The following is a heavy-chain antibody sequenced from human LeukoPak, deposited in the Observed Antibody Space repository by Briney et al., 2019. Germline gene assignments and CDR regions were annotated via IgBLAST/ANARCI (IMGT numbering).Heavy chain of an antibody. V-gene: IGHV3-48*01. CDR3: ARAKRNGFDI. Sequence: RAGGSLRLSCAASGFTFSSYSMNWVRQAPGKGLEWVSYIRSSSSTIYYADSVKGRFTISRDNAKNSLYLQMNSLRAEDTAVYYCARAKRNGFDIWGQGTMVTVSS. CDR2: IRSSSSTI. J-gene: IGHJ3*02. CDR1: GFTFSSYS.